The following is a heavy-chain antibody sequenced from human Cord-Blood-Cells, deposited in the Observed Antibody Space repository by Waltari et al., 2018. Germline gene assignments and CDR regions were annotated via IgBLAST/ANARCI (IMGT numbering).Heavy chain of an antibody. CDR2: IYHSGST. J-gene: IGHJ4*02. Sequence: QVQLQESGPGLVKPSETLSLTCAVSGYSISSGYYWGWIRQPPGKGLEWIGSIYHSGSTYYNPSLKSRVTRSVDTSKNQFSLKLSSVTAADTAVYYCARVRTFNDFWSGYSYYFDYWGQGTLVTVSS. CDR1: GYSISSGYY. D-gene: IGHD3-3*01. V-gene: IGHV4-38-2*01. CDR3: ARVRTFNDFWSGYSYYFDY.